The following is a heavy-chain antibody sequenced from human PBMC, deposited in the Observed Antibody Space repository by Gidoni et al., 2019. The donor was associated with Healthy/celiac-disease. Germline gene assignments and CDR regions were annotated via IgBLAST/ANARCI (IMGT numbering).Heavy chain of an antibody. CDR3: AKDPALVVPAAIWVPPELGFDP. CDR2: ISGSGGST. J-gene: IGHJ5*02. CDR1: GFTFSSYA. D-gene: IGHD2-2*01. V-gene: IGHV3-23*01. Sequence: EVQLFESGGGLVQPGGSLRLSCAASGFTFSSYAMSWVRQAPGKGLEWVAAISGSGGSTYYEDSVKGRFTISRDKSKNTLYLQMNSLRAEDTAVYYCAKDPALVVPAAIWVPPELGFDPWGQGTLVTVSS.